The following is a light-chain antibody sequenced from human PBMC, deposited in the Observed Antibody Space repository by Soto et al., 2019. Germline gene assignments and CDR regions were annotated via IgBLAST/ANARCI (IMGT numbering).Light chain of an antibody. CDR1: QSISSY. Sequence: DIQMTQSPSSLSASVGARVTITCRASQSISSYLNWYQQKPVKAPKLLIYAASSLQSGVPSRFSGSGSGTDFTLTISSLQPEDFATYDCQQSYSTPLAVGGVTKVEIK. V-gene: IGKV1-39*01. CDR3: QQSYSTPLA. J-gene: IGKJ4*01. CDR2: AAS.